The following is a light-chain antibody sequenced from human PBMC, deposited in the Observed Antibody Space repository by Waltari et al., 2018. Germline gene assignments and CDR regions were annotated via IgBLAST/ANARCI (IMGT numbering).Light chain of an antibody. CDR3: CSYAGSNIYV. CDR1: SRDVGRYRV. V-gene: IGLV2-23*01. Sequence: QSALTQPASVSGSPGQSITIPCPGTSRDVGRYRVVSWYQPYPGKAPKLIIYEGSKRPSGVSLRFSASKSGNTASLTISGLQTEDEADYFCCSYAGSNIYVFGTGTKVTVL. J-gene: IGLJ1*01. CDR2: EGS.